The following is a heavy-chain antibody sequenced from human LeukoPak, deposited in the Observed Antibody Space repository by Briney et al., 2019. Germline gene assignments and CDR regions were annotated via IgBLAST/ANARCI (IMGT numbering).Heavy chain of an antibody. Sequence: SLRLSCAASGFTFSSYVMHWVRQAPGKGPEWVAIISYDGSNEYYADSVKGRFTISRDNSKNTLYLQMNSLRAADTAVYYCAKGSIVGATSYYYMDVWGKGTTVTISS. V-gene: IGHV3-30*04. CDR1: GFTFSSYV. CDR2: ISYDGSNE. CDR3: AKGSIVGATSYYYMDV. D-gene: IGHD1-26*01. J-gene: IGHJ6*03.